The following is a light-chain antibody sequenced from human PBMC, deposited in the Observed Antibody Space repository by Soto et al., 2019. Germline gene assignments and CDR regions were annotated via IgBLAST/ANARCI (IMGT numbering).Light chain of an antibody. CDR1: QSVSSSY. V-gene: IGKV3-20*01. J-gene: IGKJ4*01. CDR2: GAS. CDR3: QQYGSSPLT. Sequence: EIVLTQSPCTLSLSPVERSTLSSRSSQSVSSSYLAWYQQKPGQAPRLLIYGASSRATGIPDRFSGSGSGTDFTLTISRLEPEDFAVYYCQQYGSSPLTFGGGTKVDIK.